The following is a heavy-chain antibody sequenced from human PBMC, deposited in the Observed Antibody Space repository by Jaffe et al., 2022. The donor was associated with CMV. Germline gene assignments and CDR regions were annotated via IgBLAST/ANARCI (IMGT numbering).Heavy chain of an antibody. J-gene: IGHJ6*02. CDR1: GGSFSGYY. Sequence: QVQLQQWGAGLLKPSETLSLTCAVYGGSFSGYYWSWIRQPPGKGLEWIGEINHSGSTNYNPSLKSRVTISVDTSKNQFSLKLSSVTAADTAVYYCARARLVVAATYYYYYYGMDVWGQGTTVTVSS. D-gene: IGHD2-15*01. CDR3: ARARLVVAATYYYYYYGMDV. CDR2: INHSGST. V-gene: IGHV4-34*01.